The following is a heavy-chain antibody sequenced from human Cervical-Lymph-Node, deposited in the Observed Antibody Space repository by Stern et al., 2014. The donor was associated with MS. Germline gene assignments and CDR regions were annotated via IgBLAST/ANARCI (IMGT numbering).Heavy chain of an antibody. CDR3: ARDFVDTAMITRSDYLDC. Sequence: VHLVESGSELKKPGASVKVSCKASGYTLTNYPINWVRHAPRQGLEWMGWINTTTGNSTYAQDFTGRFVFSWDTSVSTAYLQISNLKAEDTAVYYCARDFVDTAMITRSDYLDCWGQGTLVTVSS. V-gene: IGHV7-4-1*02. D-gene: IGHD5-18*01. CDR2: INTTTGNS. J-gene: IGHJ4*02. CDR1: GYTLTNYP.